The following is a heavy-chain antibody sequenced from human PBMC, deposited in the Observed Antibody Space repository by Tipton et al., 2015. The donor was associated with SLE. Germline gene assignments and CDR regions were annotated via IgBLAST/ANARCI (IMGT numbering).Heavy chain of an antibody. Sequence: TLSLTCIVSGGSISSSSYYWGWIRQSPGKGLEWIGSLYYSGISNYNPSLQGRVSLSIDTSKNQFSLRLSSVTAADTAVYYCARHEIITLDYWGQGIQVTVSS. CDR3: ARHEIITLDY. CDR2: LYYSGIS. J-gene: IGHJ4*02. D-gene: IGHD3-10*01. V-gene: IGHV4-39*01. CDR1: GGSISSSSYY.